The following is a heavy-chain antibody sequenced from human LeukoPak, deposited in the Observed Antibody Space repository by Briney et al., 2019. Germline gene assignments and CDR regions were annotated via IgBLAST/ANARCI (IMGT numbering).Heavy chain of an antibody. CDR3: ARDRSVRGRPAAYCYFGL. V-gene: IGHV1-69*04. J-gene: IGHJ2*01. CDR1: GGTFSSYA. D-gene: IGHD2-2*01. CDR2: IIPILGIA. Sequence: SVKVSCKASGGTFSSYAISWVRQAPGQGLEWMGRIIPILGIANYAQKFQGRVTITADKSTSTAYMELSSLRSEDTAVYYCARDRSVRGRPAAYCYFGLWGRGTLVTVSS.